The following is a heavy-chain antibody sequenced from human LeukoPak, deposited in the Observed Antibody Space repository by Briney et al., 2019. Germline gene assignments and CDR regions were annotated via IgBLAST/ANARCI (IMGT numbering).Heavy chain of an antibody. CDR1: GFTFSSYS. CDR2: ISSSSSYI. J-gene: IGHJ4*02. Sequence: GRSLRLSCAASGFTFSSYSMNWVRQAPGKGLEWVSSISSSSSYIYYADSVKGRFTISRDNAKNSLYLQMNSLRAEDTAVYYCAREKGWIQLWFDYWGQGTLVTVSS. V-gene: IGHV3-21*01. D-gene: IGHD5-18*01. CDR3: AREKGWIQLWFDY.